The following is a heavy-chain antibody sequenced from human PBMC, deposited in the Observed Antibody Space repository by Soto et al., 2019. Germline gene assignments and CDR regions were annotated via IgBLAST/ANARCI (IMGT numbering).Heavy chain of an antibody. J-gene: IGHJ4*02. D-gene: IGHD3-10*01. CDR1: GFTFSDYY. V-gene: IGHV3-11*06. Sequence: GESLSLSCAVSGFTFSDYYMSWIRQAPGEGLELVSFISSSSGYTTYADSVMGRFTISRDNAKNSLYLQINSLRAEDTAVYYCEIDRYGSHYGSSHPPDYWGQGTMVTVSS. CDR3: EIDRYGSHYGSSHPPDY. CDR2: ISSSSGYT.